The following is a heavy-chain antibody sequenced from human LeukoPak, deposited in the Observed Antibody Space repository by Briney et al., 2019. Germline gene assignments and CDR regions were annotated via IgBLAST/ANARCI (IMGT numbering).Heavy chain of an antibody. Sequence: GALILSCAASGFIFTTYNMHWVRPAPGKGQGWGGVISYDGRNIVYANSVQGRFTISRDISKNTLYLQMSSLTAEDTAVYYCARDRVQIWSYVGTFDRWGQGSLVTVSS. D-gene: IGHD5-18*01. CDR3: ARDRVQIWSYVGTFDR. CDR1: GFIFTTYN. J-gene: IGHJ4*02. V-gene: IGHV3-30-3*01. CDR2: ISYDGRNI.